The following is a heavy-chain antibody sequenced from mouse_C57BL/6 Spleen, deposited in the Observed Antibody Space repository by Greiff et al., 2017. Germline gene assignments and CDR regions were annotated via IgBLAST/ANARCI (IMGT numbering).Heavy chain of an antibody. CDR2: INPSTGGT. J-gene: IGHJ2*01. CDR3: ALLRSFDY. Sequence: VQLQQSGPELVKPGASVKISCKASGYSFTGYYMNWVKQSPEKSLEWIGEINPSTGGTTYNQKFKAKATLTVDKSSSTAYMQLKSLTSEDSAVYYCALLRSFDYWGQGTTLTVSS. D-gene: IGHD1-1*01. CDR1: GYSFTGYY. V-gene: IGHV1-42*01.